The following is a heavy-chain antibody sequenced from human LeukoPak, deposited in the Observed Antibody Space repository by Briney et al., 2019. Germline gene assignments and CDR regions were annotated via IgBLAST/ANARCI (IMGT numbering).Heavy chain of an antibody. CDR1: GGSISSYY. CDR3: ARDVVAATSGYYYGMDV. J-gene: IGHJ6*04. V-gene: IGHV4-59*01. CDR2: IYYSGST. Sequence: SETLSLTCTVSGGSISSYYWSWIRQPPGKGLEWIGYIYYSGSTNYNPSLKSRVTISVDTSKNQFSLKLSSVTAADTAVYYCARDVVAATSGYYYGMDVWGKGTTVTVSS. D-gene: IGHD2-15*01.